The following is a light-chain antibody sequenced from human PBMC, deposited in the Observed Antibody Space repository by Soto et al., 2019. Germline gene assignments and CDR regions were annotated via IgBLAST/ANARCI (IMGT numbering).Light chain of an antibody. CDR3: QYYYESSP. J-gene: IGKJ4*01. CDR2: GAS. CDR1: QSVNNNY. Sequence: ALTQSPGTLSFSPGERATPPCRASQSVNNNYLAWYQQKPGQSPRLLIYGASIRATAIPDRLSGSGSGTDFTLTISRLEPEDFAVYYCQYYYESSPFGRGTKVDIK. V-gene: IGKV3-20*01.